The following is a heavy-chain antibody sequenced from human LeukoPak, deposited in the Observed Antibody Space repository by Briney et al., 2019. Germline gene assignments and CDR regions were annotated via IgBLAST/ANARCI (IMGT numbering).Heavy chain of an antibody. J-gene: IGHJ4*02. V-gene: IGHV3-11*04. CDR1: GFTFSDYF. CDR2: ISGSGSNK. CDR3: ATSQSSVAGIIGD. Sequence: GGSLRLSCAASGFTFSDYFMTWIRQAPGKGLEWVSYISGSGSNKYYADSVKGRFTISRDNAKNSLYLQMNSLRVEDTAVYCCATSQSSVAGIIGDWGQGTLVTVSS. D-gene: IGHD6-19*01.